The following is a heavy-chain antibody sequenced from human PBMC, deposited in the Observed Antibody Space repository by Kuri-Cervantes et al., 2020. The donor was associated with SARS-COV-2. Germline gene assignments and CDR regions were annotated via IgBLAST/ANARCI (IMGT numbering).Heavy chain of an antibody. CDR3: ASLNYYYGMDV. V-gene: IGHV4-61*02. CDR1: GDSIRSGPYY. CDR2: IHTTGST. J-gene: IGHJ6*02. Sequence: SETLSLTCTVSGDSIRSGPYYWSWIRQPAGKGLEWIGRIHTTGSTNFNPSLKSRVAISLDTSKNQFSLKLSSVTAADTAVYYCASLNYYYGMDVWGQGTAVTVSS.